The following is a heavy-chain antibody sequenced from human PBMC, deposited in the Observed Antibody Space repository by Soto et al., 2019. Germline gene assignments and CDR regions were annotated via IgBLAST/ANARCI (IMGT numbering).Heavy chain of an antibody. CDR3: ARASPVVTHV. CDR2: IYYSGST. V-gene: IGHV4-30-4*01. D-gene: IGHD5-18*01. J-gene: IGHJ6*02. Sequence: SETLSLTFTVSGGAISIGDYYWSWIPQPPGKGLEWIGYIYYSGSTYYNPSLKSRVTISVDTSKNQFSLKLSSVTAADTAVYYCARASPVVTHVWGQGTTVS. CDR1: GGAISIGDYY.